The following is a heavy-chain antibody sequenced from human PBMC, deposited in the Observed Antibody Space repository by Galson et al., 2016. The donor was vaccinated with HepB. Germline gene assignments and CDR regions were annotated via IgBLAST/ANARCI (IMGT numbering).Heavy chain of an antibody. CDR2: TYYRSQWHF. V-gene: IGHV6-1*01. J-gene: IGHJ4*02. CDR3: ARSYLLGRGFGS. D-gene: IGHD7-27*01. CDR1: GDIVSSNSAG. Sequence: CAISGDIVSSNSAGWYWIRQSPSRGLEWLGRTYYRSQWHFDYAESVKSRITINPDTSKNQFSLHLNSVTPEDTAIYYCARSYLLGRGFGSWGQGTLVTVSS.